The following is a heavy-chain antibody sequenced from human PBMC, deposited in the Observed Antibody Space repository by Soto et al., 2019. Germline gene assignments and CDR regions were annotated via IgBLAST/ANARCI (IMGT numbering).Heavy chain of an antibody. CDR3: ASLNPGTLGSIDY. J-gene: IGHJ4*02. CDR1: GGSISSYY. V-gene: IGHV4-59*08. CDR2: FYYSGST. Sequence: SETLSLTCTVSGGSISSYYWSWIRQPPGKGLEWIGYFYYSGSTNYNPSLKSRVTISLDTSKNQFSLRLRSVTAADAAVYYCASLNPGTLGSIDYWGQGTLVTVSS. D-gene: IGHD6-13*01.